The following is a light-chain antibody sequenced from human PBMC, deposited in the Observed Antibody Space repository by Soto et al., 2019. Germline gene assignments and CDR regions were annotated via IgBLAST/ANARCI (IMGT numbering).Light chain of an antibody. J-gene: IGLJ1*01. CDR2: EVS. V-gene: IGLV2-14*01. CDR3: CSFAGSFSYV. Sequence: QSALTQPASVSGSPGQSITISCTGTSSDVGTYKYVSWYQHHPGKAPKLIIYEVSHRPSGISSRFSGSKSDNTASLTISGLQAEDEADYSCCSFAGSFSYVFGGGTKVTVL. CDR1: SSDVGTYKY.